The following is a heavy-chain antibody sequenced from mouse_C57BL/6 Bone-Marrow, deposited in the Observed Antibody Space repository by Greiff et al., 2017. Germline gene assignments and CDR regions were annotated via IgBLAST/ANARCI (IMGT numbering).Heavy chain of an antibody. CDR1: GYTFTSYW. D-gene: IGHD1-1*01. CDR3: ARRGYYYGSSYSAWFAY. V-gene: IGHV1-69*01. J-gene: IGHJ3*01. Sequence: QVHVKQPGAELVMPGASVKLSCKASGYTFTSYWMHWVKQRPGQGLEWIGEIDPSDSYTNYNQKFKGKSTLTVDKSSSTAYMQLSSLTSEDSAVYYCARRGYYYGSSYSAWFAYWGQGTLVTVSA. CDR2: IDPSDSYT.